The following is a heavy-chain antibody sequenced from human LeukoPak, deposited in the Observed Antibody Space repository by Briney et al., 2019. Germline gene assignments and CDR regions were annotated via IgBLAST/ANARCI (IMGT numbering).Heavy chain of an antibody. Sequence: SETLSLTCAVYGGSFSGYYWSWIRQPPGKGLEWIGEINHSGSTNYNPSLKSRVTISVDTSKNQFSLKLSSVTAADTAVYYCARREVTGGPFGYWGQGTLVTVSS. CDR2: INHSGST. CDR1: GGSFSGYY. V-gene: IGHV4-34*01. CDR3: ARREVTGGPFGY. J-gene: IGHJ4*02. D-gene: IGHD7-27*01.